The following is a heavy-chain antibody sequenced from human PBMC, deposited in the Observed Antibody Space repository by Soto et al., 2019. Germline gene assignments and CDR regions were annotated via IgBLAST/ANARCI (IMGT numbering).Heavy chain of an antibody. J-gene: IGHJ4*02. CDR3: ATGGPAGDFDN. CDR1: GYSLNELS. CDR2: FDPEDGEI. V-gene: IGHV1-24*01. D-gene: IGHD3-10*01. Sequence: QGQLVRSGAEVKRPGASVKVSCQVSGYSLNELSIHWVRQAPGNWLEGMGGFDPEDGEIVYAQKFQGRVTMTEDTSTDTANMNASSLRSEDTAVYYCATGGPAGDFDNWGQGTLVTVSS.